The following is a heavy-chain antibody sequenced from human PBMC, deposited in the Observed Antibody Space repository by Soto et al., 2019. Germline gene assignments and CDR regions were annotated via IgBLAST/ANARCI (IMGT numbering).Heavy chain of an antibody. CDR3: VRRLCSRGHCPGIGFDH. D-gene: IGHD2-21*02. J-gene: IGHJ4*02. CDR2: SGRVGDT. V-gene: IGHV3-13*01. CDR1: GFTFSTND. Sequence: EVQLVESGGGLVQPGGSLRLSCAAAGFTFSTNDMHWVRQGPGKGLEWVSGSGRVGDTYYAGSVKGRFTVSREDAKNSLYLQMNNLRAGDTAVYYCVRRLCSRGHCPGIGFDHWGQGTLVTVSS.